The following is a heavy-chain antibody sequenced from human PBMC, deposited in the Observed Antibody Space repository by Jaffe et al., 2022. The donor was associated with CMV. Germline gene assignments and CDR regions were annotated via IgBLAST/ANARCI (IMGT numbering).Heavy chain of an antibody. CDR1: GFTFSSYG. CDR2: ISYDGSNK. Sequence: QVQLVESGGGVVQPGRSLRLSCAASGFTFSSYGMHWVRQAPGKGLEWVAVISYDGSNKYYADSVKGRFTISRDNSKNTLYLQMNSLRAEDTAVYYCASPAKTYSSGIAVAVDYWGQGTLVTVSS. V-gene: IGHV3-30*03. D-gene: IGHD6-19*01. CDR3: ASPAKTYSSGIAVAVDY. J-gene: IGHJ4*02.